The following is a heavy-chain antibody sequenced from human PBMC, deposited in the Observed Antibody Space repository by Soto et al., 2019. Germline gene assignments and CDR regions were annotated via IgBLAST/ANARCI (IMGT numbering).Heavy chain of an antibody. J-gene: IGHJ6*02. V-gene: IGHV3-30*18. Sequence: QVQLVESGGGVVQPGRSLRLSCAASGFTFSSYGIHWVRQAPGKGLEWVAVISSDGSNKYYADLVKGRFTISRDNSKNKLYLQMSSLRAEETALYYCAKSELLLVPTAAPMDVWGQGTTVTVSS. CDR1: GFTFSSYG. CDR2: ISSDGSNK. CDR3: AKSELLLVPTAAPMDV. D-gene: IGHD2-2*01.